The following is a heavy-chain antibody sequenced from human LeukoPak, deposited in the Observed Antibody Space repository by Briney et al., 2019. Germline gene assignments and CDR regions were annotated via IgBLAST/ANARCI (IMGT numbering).Heavy chain of an antibody. CDR1: GSPFTGYY. V-gene: IGHV1-2*02. J-gene: IGHJ5*02. Sequence: GAPVKVSCKASGSPFTGYYMHWVRQAPGQGLGWMGWINPNSGGTNYAQKFQGRVTITRDTSISTAYIVLSRLRSDDTAVYYCAREPGSGWFDPWGQGTLVTVSS. CDR2: INPNSGGT. D-gene: IGHD1-14*01. CDR3: AREPGSGWFDP.